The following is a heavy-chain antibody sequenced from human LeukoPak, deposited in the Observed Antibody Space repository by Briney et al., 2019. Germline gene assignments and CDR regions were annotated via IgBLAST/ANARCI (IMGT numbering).Heavy chain of an antibody. CDR2: ISANNGNT. CDR1: GYTFTSYY. CDR3: VRDPPGYSSGWKGDY. V-gene: IGHV1-18*04. Sequence: ASVKVSCKASGYTFTSYYMHWVRQAPGQGLEWMGWISANNGNTNYAQKFQGRVTMTTDTSTSTAYLELRSLRSDDTAVYYCVRDPPGYSSGWKGDYWGQGTLVTVSS. D-gene: IGHD6-19*01. J-gene: IGHJ4*02.